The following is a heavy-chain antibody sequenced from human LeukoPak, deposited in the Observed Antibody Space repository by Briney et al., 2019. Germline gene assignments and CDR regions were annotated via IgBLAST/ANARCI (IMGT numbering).Heavy chain of an antibody. Sequence: PGRSLRLSCAASGFTFSSYGMHWVRQAPGKGLEWVALVWYEGDIKWYADSVKGRFTISRDNSKNTLYLLMNSLRAEDTAVYYCARERTGDDFDVWGQGTMVTVSS. V-gene: IGHV3-33*08. D-gene: IGHD1-14*01. CDR1: GFTFSSYG. CDR2: VWYEGDIK. CDR3: ARERTGDDFDV. J-gene: IGHJ3*01.